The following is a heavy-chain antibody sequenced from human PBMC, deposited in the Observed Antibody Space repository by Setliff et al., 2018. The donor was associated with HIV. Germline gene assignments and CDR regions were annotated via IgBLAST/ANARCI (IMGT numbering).Heavy chain of an antibody. J-gene: IGHJ4*02. Sequence: PGGSLRLSCAASGFTFSTYSMNWVRQAPGKGLEWVSYITGSSSTIYYADSLKGRFTISRDNAKNSLYLQMNSLRAEDTAVYYCARDSENYYDSSRTDYWGQGTLVTVSS. CDR1: GFTFSTYS. CDR2: ITGSSSTI. V-gene: IGHV3-48*04. D-gene: IGHD3-22*01. CDR3: ARDSENYYDSSRTDY.